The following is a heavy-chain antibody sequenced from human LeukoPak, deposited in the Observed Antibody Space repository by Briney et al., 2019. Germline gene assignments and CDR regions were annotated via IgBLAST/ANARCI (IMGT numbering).Heavy chain of an antibody. CDR2: IRHDGSQT. D-gene: IGHD1-14*01. J-gene: IGHJ4*02. Sequence: GGSLRLSCAASGFIFTDSWMSWVRQAPGKGLEWVANIRHDGSQTYYLDSVKGRFTISRDNAKNEVYLEMNNLRGADTAVYYCATGANLFQFWGQGTLVTVPS. CDR3: ATGANLFQF. CDR1: GFIFTDSW. V-gene: IGHV3-7*01.